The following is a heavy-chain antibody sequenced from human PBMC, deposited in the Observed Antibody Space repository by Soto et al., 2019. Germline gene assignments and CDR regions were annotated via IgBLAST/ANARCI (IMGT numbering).Heavy chain of an antibody. CDR2: ISGSGDRT. CDR1: GFTFSNYA. V-gene: IGHV3-23*01. D-gene: IGHD1-26*01. Sequence: EVQLLESGGGLVQPGGSLRLSCAASGFTFSNYAMNWVRQAPVKGLEWVSVISGSGDRTYHADSVKGRFTISRDNSKNTLYLQMNSLRAEDTAVYYCARRGSGSYYDYWGQGTLVTVSS. CDR3: ARRGSGSYYDY. J-gene: IGHJ4*02.